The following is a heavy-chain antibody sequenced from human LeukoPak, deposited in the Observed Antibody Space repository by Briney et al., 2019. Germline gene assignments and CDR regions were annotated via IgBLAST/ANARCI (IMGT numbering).Heavy chain of an antibody. J-gene: IGHJ6*02. V-gene: IGHV3-53*01. CDR1: GFTVSSNY. D-gene: IGHD3-10*01. CDR2: IYDGGST. CDR3: ARDLGRAGVYYYYGMDV. Sequence: GSLRLSCAASGFTVSSNYMSWVRQAPGKGLEWVSVIYDGGSTYYADSVKGRFTISRDNSKNTLYLQMNSLRAEDTAVYYCARDLGRAGVYYYYGMDVWGQGTTVTVSS.